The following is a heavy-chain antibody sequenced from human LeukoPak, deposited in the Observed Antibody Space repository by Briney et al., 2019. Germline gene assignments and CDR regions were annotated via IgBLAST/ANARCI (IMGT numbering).Heavy chain of an antibody. CDR1: GGSFSGYY. CDR3: ARMRRSGYFIDY. Sequence: SETLSLTCAVYGGSFSGYYWSWVRQPPGKGLEWIGEINHSGSTNYNPSLKSRVTISVDTSKNQFSLKLSSVTAADTAVYYCARMRRSGYFIDYWGQGTLVTVSS. D-gene: IGHD3-22*01. CDR2: INHSGST. V-gene: IGHV4-34*01. J-gene: IGHJ4*02.